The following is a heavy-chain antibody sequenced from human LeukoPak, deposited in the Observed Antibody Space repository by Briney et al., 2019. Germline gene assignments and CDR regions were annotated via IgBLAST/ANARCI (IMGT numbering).Heavy chain of an antibody. J-gene: IGHJ4*02. V-gene: IGHV1-18*01. CDR2: ISVNNGDT. CDR3: ARTPNILYSMSSLDF. Sequence: ASVKVSCRTSGYTFTNYGISWVRQAPGQGLEWLGWISVNNGDTKSAQKVKGRLTMTTDTSTSTVFMDLRGLRSDDTAVYYCARTPNILYSMSSLDFWGQGTLVTVSS. D-gene: IGHD5-12*01. CDR1: GYTFTNYG.